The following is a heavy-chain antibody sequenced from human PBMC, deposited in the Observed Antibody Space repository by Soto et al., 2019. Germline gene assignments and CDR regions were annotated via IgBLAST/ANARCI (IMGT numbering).Heavy chain of an antibody. Sequence: GGSLRLSCAASGFTFDDYGMSWVRQAPGKGLEWVSGINWNGGSTGYADSVKGRFTISRDNAKNSLYLQMNSLRAEDTALYHCARDTATGHAFDIWGQGTMVTVSS. J-gene: IGHJ3*02. CDR3: ARDTATGHAFDI. V-gene: IGHV3-20*01. CDR2: INWNGGST. D-gene: IGHD4-4*01. CDR1: GFTFDDYG.